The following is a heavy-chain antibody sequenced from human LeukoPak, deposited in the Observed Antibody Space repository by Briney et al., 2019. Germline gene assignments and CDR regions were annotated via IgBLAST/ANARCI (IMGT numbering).Heavy chain of an antibody. V-gene: IGHV1-2*02. CDR1: GYTFTGYY. CDR2: INPNSGGT. J-gene: IGHJ4*02. Sequence: ASVKVSCKASGYTFTGYYMHWLRQAPGQGLEWMGWINPNSGGTNYAQKFQGRVTMTRDTSISTAYMDLKRLRSDDSAIYYCARGPYDYWGQGTLVTVSS. CDR3: ARGPYDY.